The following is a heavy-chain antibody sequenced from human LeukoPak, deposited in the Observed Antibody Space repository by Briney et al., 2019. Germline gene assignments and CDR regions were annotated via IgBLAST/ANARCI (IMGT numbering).Heavy chain of an antibody. J-gene: IGHJ4*02. V-gene: IGHV4-59*01. Sequence: SETLSLTCTLSGGPISNYQWSWIRQPPGKGLEWIGNIYYSGSTNYNPSLKSRVTISVDTSKNQFSLKLSSVTAADTAVYYCARGLPSSSSWYSVDYWGQGTLVTVSS. CDR3: ARGLPSSSSWYSVDY. D-gene: IGHD6-13*01. CDR2: IYYSGST. CDR1: GGPISNYQ.